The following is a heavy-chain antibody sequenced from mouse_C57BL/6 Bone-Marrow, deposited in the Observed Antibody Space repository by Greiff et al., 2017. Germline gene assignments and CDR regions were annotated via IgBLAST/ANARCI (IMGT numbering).Heavy chain of an antibody. CDR3: ARKGWSRRGGYFDY. CDR2: IYPGSGNT. Sequence: QVHVKQSGAELVRPGASVKLSCKASGYTFTDYYINWVKQRPGQGLEWIARIYPGSGNTYYNEKFKGKATLTAEKSSSTAYMQLSSLTSEDSAVYFCARKGWSRRGGYFDYWGQGTTLTVSS. CDR1: GYTFTDYY. D-gene: IGHD2-2*01. V-gene: IGHV1-76*01. J-gene: IGHJ2*01.